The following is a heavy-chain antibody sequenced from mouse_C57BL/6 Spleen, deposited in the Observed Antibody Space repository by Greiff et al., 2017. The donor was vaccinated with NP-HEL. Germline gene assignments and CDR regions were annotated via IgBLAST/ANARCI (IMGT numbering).Heavy chain of an antibody. V-gene: IGHV1-64*01. J-gene: IGHJ4*01. CDR3: ARGVYYGSSFYAMDY. Sequence: QVQLQQPGAELVKPGASVKLSCKASGYTFTSYWMHWVKQRPGQGLEWIGMIHPNSGSTNYNEKFKSKATLTVDKSSSTAYMQLSSLTSEDSAVYYCARGVYYGSSFYAMDYRGQGTSVTVSS. D-gene: IGHD1-1*01. CDR2: IHPNSGST. CDR1: GYTFTSYW.